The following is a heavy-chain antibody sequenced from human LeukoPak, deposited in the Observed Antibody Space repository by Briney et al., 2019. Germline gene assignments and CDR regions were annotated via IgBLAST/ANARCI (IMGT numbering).Heavy chain of an antibody. Sequence: GGSLRLSCAASGFTFSSYGMHWVRQAPGKGLEWVAVIWYDGSNKYYADSVKGRFTISRDSSKNTLYLQMNSLRAEDTAVYYCARDLAYDSSGYYYWGQGTLVTVSS. CDR3: ARDLAYDSSGYYY. D-gene: IGHD3-22*01. J-gene: IGHJ4*02. CDR2: IWYDGSNK. CDR1: GFTFSSYG. V-gene: IGHV3-33*01.